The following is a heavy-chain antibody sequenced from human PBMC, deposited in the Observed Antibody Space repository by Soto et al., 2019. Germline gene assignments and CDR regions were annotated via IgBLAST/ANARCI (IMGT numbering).Heavy chain of an antibody. CDR1: GFTFSDHY. D-gene: IGHD3-22*01. CDR3: ARDLGYYDSSGYFDY. V-gene: IGHV3-11*01. J-gene: IGHJ4*02. Sequence: VQVVESGGDLVKPGGSLRLSCAASGFTFSDHYMSWIRQAPGKGLEWVSYISSSGDIIYYADSVKGRFTISRDNAKNSLYLQMNSLRAEDTAVYYCARDLGYYDSSGYFDYWGQGTLVTVSS. CDR2: ISSSGDII.